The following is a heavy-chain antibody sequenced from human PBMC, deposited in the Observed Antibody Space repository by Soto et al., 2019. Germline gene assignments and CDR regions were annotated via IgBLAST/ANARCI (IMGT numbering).Heavy chain of an antibody. CDR1: CGSISSSSW. Sequence: SETLSLTCAASCGSISSSSWWSWVRQPPGKGLEWIGEIFHSGTTKYNPSLKSRVTISVDKSANQFSLKLNSVTAADTAVYYCARRDIVATIKGDYWGQGTLVTVSS. D-gene: IGHD5-12*01. V-gene: IGHV4-4*02. CDR3: ARRDIVATIKGDY. CDR2: IFHSGTT. J-gene: IGHJ4*02.